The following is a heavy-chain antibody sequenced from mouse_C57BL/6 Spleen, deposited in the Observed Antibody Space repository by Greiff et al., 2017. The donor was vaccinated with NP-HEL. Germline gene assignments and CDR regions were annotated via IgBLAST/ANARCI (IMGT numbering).Heavy chain of an antibody. CDR2: IYPGDGDT. CDR1: GYAFSSSW. Sequence: LQESGPELVKPGASVKISCKASGYAFSSSWMNWVKQRPGKGLEWIGRIYPGDGDTNYNGKFKGKATLTADKSSSTAYMQLSSLTSEDSAVYFCAAYGYDYAMDYWGQGTSVTVSS. J-gene: IGHJ4*01. V-gene: IGHV1-82*01. D-gene: IGHD2-2*01. CDR3: AAYGYDYAMDY.